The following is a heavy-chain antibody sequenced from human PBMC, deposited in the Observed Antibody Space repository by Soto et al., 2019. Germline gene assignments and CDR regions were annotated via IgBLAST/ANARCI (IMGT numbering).Heavy chain of an antibody. CDR3: ARDRITTRVDAFDL. D-gene: IGHD3-3*01. J-gene: IGHJ3*01. CDR2: IIPIPDIT. CDR1: GGTFSTYI. V-gene: IGHV1-69*08. Sequence: QVQLVQSGAEVRKPGSSVKVSCTAPGGTFSTYIISWVRQAPGQGLEWMVRIIPIPDITNYAQKFQGRVTIPADRSTSTAYMELTSLKSEGTAVYYWARDRITTRVDAFDLWGQGTLVTVSS.